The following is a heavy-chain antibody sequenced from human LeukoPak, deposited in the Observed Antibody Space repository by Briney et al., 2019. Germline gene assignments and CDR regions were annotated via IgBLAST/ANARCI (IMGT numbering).Heavy chain of an antibody. CDR1: GYTFTSYD. Sequence: GASVKDSCKASGYTFTSYDINWVRQATGQGLEWMGWMNPNSGNTGYAQKFQGRVTMTRNTSISTAYMELSSLRSEDTAVYYCARMKGGFGVNYYFDYWGQGTLVTVSS. J-gene: IGHJ4*02. V-gene: IGHV1-8*01. D-gene: IGHD3-10*01. CDR3: ARMKGGFGVNYYFDY. CDR2: MNPNSGNT.